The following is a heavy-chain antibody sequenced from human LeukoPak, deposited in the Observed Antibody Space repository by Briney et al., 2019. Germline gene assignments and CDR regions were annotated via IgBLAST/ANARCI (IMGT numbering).Heavy chain of an antibody. CDR2: ISSSSSYI. CDR3: ARGRMATYDAFDI. J-gene: IGHJ3*02. V-gene: IGHV3-21*01. CDR1: GFTFSSYS. D-gene: IGHD5-24*01. Sequence: PGGSLRLSCAASGFTFSSYSMNWVRQAPGKGLEWVSSISSSSSYIYYADSVKGRFTISRDNAKNSLYLQMNSLRAEDTAVYYCARGRMATYDAFDIWGQGTVVTVSS.